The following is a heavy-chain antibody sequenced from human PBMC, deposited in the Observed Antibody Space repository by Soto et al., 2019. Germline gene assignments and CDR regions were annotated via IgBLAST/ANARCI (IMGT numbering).Heavy chain of an antibody. V-gene: IGHV3-53*01. Sequence: GLSMRLSCSAGGITLSSKKYVAWVSQAPGKGLEWVSGLYDVDGSFYADPVRGRFTTSSDSSKTTVYLQMNDLRPDDTAVYYCATWHEREHAYDVWGQGTTVTVSS. CDR2: LYDVDGS. CDR1: GITLSSKKY. CDR3: ATWHEREHAYDV. D-gene: IGHD1-1*01. J-gene: IGHJ3*01.